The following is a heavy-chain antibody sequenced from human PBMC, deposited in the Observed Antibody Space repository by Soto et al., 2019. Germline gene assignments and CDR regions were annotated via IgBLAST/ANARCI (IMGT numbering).Heavy chain of an antibody. Sequence: EVQLLESGGGVEQPGGSLRLSCTTSGCTLSSSAMSWARQAPGRGLEWVSVIGGTDGTTYYSDSVRGRFTISRDNSQNTLYLQMNSLRAEDTAVYYCATYKQGSDWFDPWGQGTLVTVSS. D-gene: IGHD1-20*01. V-gene: IGHV3-23*01. CDR3: ATYKQGSDWFDP. CDR1: GCTLSSSA. CDR2: IGGTDGTT. J-gene: IGHJ5*02.